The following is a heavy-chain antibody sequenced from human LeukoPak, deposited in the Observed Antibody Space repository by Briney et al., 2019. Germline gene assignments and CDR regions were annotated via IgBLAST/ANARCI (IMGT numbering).Heavy chain of an antibody. CDR3: ARDLTIFGVVITPYYGMDV. CDR2: ISSSGSTI. Sequence: GGSLRLSCAASGFTFSDYYMSWIRQAPGKGLEWVSYISSSGSTIYYADSVKGRFTISRDNAKNSLYLQMNSLRAEDTVVYYCARDLTIFGVVITPYYGMDVWGQGTTVTVSS. V-gene: IGHV3-11*01. CDR1: GFTFSDYY. J-gene: IGHJ6*02. D-gene: IGHD3-3*01.